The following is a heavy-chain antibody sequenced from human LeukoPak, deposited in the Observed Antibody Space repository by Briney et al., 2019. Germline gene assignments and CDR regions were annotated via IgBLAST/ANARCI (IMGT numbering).Heavy chain of an antibody. D-gene: IGHD6-19*01. CDR1: GYTFTSYG. CDR3: ARDRAFCEWLAGNDY. CDR2: ISAYNGNT. J-gene: IGHJ4*02. V-gene: IGHV1-18*01. Sequence: ASVKVSCKASGYTFTSYGISWVRQAPGQGLEWMGWISAYNGNTNYVQKLQGRVTMTTDTSTSTAYMELRSLRSDDTAVYYCARDRAFCEWLAGNDYWGQGTLVTVSS.